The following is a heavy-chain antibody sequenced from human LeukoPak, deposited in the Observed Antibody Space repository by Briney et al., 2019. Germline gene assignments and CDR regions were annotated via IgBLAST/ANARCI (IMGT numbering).Heavy chain of an antibody. D-gene: IGHD6-13*01. V-gene: IGHV3-30-3*01. CDR3: ARVPGIAATAYYYYAMDV. J-gene: IGHJ6*02. CDR1: GLTFSSYA. CDR2: LSYDGSNT. Sequence: GGSLRLSCAASGLTFSSYAMHWVRQAPGKRLEWVAGLSYDGSNTYHADSVKGRFTISRDNSKNTLYLQMNSLRPEDTAVYYCARVPGIAATAYYYYAMDVWGQGTTVTVSS.